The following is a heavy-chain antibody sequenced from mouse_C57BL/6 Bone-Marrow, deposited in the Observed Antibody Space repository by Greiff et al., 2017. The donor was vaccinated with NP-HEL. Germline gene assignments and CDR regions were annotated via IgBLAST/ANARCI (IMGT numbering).Heavy chain of an antibody. CDR2: INPSSGYT. J-gene: IGHJ2*01. D-gene: IGHD1-1*01. Sequence: VQLQQSGAELARPGASVKMSCKASGYTFTSYTMHWVKQRPGQGLEWIGYINPSSGYTKYNQKIKDKATLTADKSSSTAYMQLSSLTSEDSAVYYCARFITTVVATVDYWGQGTTLTVSS. V-gene: IGHV1-4*01. CDR3: ARFITTVVATVDY. CDR1: GYTFTSYT.